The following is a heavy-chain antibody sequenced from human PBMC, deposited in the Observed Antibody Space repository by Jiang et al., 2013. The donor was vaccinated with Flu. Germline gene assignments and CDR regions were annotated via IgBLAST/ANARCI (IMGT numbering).Heavy chain of an antibody. CDR3: VFSDQYTPSGKHFEH. J-gene: IGHJ4*01. CDR1: GYKFRSYG. V-gene: IGHV1-18*01. D-gene: IGHD1-1*01. CDR2: ISSYNGDT. Sequence: GAEVKKPGASVTVACKLSGYKFRSYGITWVRQAPGQGLEWIGWISSYNGDTEYLQKLQGRVTLTTDASTTSAYMELRSLRPDDTAVYYCVFSDQYTPSGKHFEHWGQGTVVTVSS.